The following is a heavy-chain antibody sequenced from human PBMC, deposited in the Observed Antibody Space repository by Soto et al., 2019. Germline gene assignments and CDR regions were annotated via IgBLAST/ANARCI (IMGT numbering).Heavy chain of an antibody. J-gene: IGHJ6*03. Sequence: SVTLSLTCTICGGSISNYYWSWILQPPGKGLEWIGYINYSGSTNYNPSLKSRVTISVDRSKNQFSLKLSSVTAADTAVYYCARREGSYPYMDVRGKGDTVTISS. V-gene: IGHV4-59*08. CDR3: ARREGSYPYMDV. CDR1: GGSISNYY. CDR2: INYSGST.